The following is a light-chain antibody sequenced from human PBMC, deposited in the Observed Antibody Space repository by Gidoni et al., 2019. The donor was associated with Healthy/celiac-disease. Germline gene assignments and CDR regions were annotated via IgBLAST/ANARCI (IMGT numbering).Light chain of an antibody. J-gene: IGLJ3*02. CDR1: SSNIGSNT. Sequence: QSVLTQPPSASGTPGQRVTIPCSGSSSNIGSNTVNWYQHLPGTAPQPLISNNNQRPSGVPDRFSGSKSGTSASLAISGLQSEDEADYDCAAWDDSLNGWVFGGGTKLTVL. CDR2: NNN. V-gene: IGLV1-44*01. CDR3: AAWDDSLNGWV.